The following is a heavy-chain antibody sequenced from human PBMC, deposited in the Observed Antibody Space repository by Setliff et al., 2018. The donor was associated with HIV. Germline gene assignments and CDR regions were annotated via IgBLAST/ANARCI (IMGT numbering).Heavy chain of an antibody. CDR2: ISSDSRTT. V-gene: IGHV3-48*02. CDR3: ASFYGDYGY. Sequence: GGSLRLSCIASGFSLSTYSMNWVRQAPGKGLEWISYISSDSRTTYYADSVKGRFTISRDDAKTSLYLQMNNLRDEDTAVYYCASFYGDYGYWGHGTQVTVSS. CDR1: GFSLSTYS. J-gene: IGHJ4*01. D-gene: IGHD3-10*01.